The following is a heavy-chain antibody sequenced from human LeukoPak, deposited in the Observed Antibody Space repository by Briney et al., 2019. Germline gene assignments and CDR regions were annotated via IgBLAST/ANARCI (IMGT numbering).Heavy chain of an antibody. CDR2: ISGSGGST. D-gene: IGHD3-22*01. Sequence: PGESLRLSCAASGFTFSSYAMSWVRQAPGRGLEWVSAISGSGGSTYYADSVKGRFTISRDNSKNTLYLQMNSLRAEDTAVYYCAKDRESPYYYDSSGYFEYFQHWGQGTLVTVSS. CDR3: AKDRESPYYYDSSGYFEYFQH. CDR1: GFTFSSYA. J-gene: IGHJ1*01. V-gene: IGHV3-23*01.